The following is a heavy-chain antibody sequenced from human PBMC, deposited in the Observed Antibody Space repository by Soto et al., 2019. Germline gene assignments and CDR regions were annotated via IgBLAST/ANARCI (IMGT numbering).Heavy chain of an antibody. V-gene: IGHV4-59*01. D-gene: IGHD5-12*01. CDR3: AKYRRTDAEGYRLDF. J-gene: IGHJ4*02. Sequence: SETLSLTCGVSGASINNYYWSWIRQPPGKGLEWIGFVYYTGSTSTKYNPSLQSRVAMSVDSSKNQFSLKLTSMTAADTAIYYCAKYRRTDAEGYRLDFWGPGTLVTVPQ. CDR2: VYYTGSTST. CDR1: GASINNYY.